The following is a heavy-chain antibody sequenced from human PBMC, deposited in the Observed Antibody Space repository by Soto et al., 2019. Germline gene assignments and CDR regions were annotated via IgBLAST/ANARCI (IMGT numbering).Heavy chain of an antibody. V-gene: IGHV1-69*13. J-gene: IGHJ6*02. CDR1: GGTFSSYA. Sequence: GASVKVSCKASGGTFSSYAISWVRQAPGQGLEWMGGIIPIFGTANYAQKFQGRVTITADESTSTAYMELSSLRSEDTAVYYCARREGDFWSGYYYYYYGMDVWGQGTTVTVS. CDR3: ARREGDFWSGYYYYYYGMDV. CDR2: IIPIFGTA. D-gene: IGHD3-3*01.